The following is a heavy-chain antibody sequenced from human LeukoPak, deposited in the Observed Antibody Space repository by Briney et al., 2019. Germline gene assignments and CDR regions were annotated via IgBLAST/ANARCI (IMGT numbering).Heavy chain of an antibody. CDR3: AKMPVSYSSGWSNFDY. CDR1: GFTFSSYA. Sequence: PGGSLRLSCAASGFTFSSYAMSWVRQAPGKGLEWVSAISGSGGSTYYADSMKGRFTISRDNSKNTLYLQINSLRAEDTAVYYCAKMPVSYSSGWSNFDYWGQGTLVTVSS. J-gene: IGHJ4*02. CDR2: ISGSGGST. V-gene: IGHV3-23*01. D-gene: IGHD6-19*01.